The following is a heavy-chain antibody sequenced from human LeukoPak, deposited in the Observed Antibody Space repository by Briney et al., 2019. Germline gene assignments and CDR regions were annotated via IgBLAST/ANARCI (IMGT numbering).Heavy chain of an antibody. CDR2: IYSGDNT. V-gene: IGHV3-66*01. CDR1: GFTVSSNY. CDR3: ARPGYSRDY. J-gene: IGHJ4*02. Sequence: GGSLRLSCAASGFTVSSNYMSWVRQAPGKGLEWVSVIYSGDNTYYADSVKGRFTITRDNSNNTLYLQMNSLRAEDTAVYYCARPGYSRDYWGQGTLVTVSS. D-gene: IGHD5-18*01.